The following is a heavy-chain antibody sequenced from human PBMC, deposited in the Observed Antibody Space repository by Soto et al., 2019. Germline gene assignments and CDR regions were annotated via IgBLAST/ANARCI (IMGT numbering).Heavy chain of an antibody. CDR2: INPNSGGT. CDR3: ARWVGADSSGYYPT. D-gene: IGHD3-22*01. Sequence: ASVKVSCKASGYTFTGYYMHWVRQAPGQGLEWMGWINPNSGGTNYAQKFQGRVTMTKNTVYLQMNSLRAEDTAVYYCARWVGADSSGYYPTWGQGTLVTVSS. J-gene: IGHJ4*02. CDR1: GYTFTGYY. V-gene: IGHV1-2*02.